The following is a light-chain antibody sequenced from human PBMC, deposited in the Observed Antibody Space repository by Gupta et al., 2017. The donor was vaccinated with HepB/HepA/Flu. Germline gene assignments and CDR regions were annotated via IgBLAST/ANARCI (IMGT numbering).Light chain of an antibody. CDR3: QQYVSWPLT. J-gene: IGKJ4*01. Sequence: ETVMTQPPGLLSVSPGERVALSCRVSKSVRDNLAWYQQKPGQAPRLLISGASLRATGIPARFSGSGSGTEFTLTISSLQAEDVALYYCQQYVSWPLTFGGGTSVEIK. V-gene: IGKV3-15*01. CDR2: GAS. CDR1: KSVRDN.